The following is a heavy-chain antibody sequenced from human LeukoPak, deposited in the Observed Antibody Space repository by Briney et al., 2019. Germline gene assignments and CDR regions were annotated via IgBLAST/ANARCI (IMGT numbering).Heavy chain of an antibody. CDR2: ISGSGGST. D-gene: IGHD3-3*01. J-gene: IGHJ4*02. CDR1: GFTFTTYA. Sequence: PGGSLRLSCAASGFTFTTYAMSWVRQAPGKGLEWVSGISGSGGSTYYADSVKGRFTISRDNSKNTLYLQMNSLRAEDTAVYYCARDFWSGYCDYWGQGTLVTVSS. CDR3: ARDFWSGYCDY. V-gene: IGHV3-23*01.